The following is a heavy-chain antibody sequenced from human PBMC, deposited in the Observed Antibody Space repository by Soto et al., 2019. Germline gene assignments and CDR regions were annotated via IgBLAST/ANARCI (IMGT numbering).Heavy chain of an antibody. CDR2: MNPTPGST. V-gene: IGHV1-8*01. CDR1: GYTFTSYD. D-gene: IGHD6-19*01. Sequence: QVQLVQSGAEVKKPGASVKVACKASGYTFTSYDIKWVRQATGQGLEWMGWMNPTPGSTGFAQKFQGRVTMISNTSTTAAYLVLSSLTSDDTAVYYCAIGSLVAGPVDSWGQGTLVTVSS. CDR3: AIGSLVAGPVDS. J-gene: IGHJ4*02.